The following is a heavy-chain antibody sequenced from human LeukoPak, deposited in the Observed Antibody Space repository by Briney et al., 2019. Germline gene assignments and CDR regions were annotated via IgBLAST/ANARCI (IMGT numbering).Heavy chain of an antibody. CDR3: VRHVARAFDI. J-gene: IGHJ3*02. CDR2: INHSGST. Sequence: GSLRLSCAAPGFTFDDYGMSWSRQPPGKGLEWIGEINHSGSTKYNPSLKSRVTISIDTSKNQLSLKLSSVTAADTAVYSCVRHVARAFDIWGQGTKVTVSS. CDR1: GFTFDDYG. V-gene: IGHV4-34*01.